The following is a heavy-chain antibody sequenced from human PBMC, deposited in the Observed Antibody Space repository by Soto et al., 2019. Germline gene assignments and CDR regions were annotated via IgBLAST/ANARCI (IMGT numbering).Heavy chain of an antibody. CDR2: IWYDGSNK. CDR1: GFTFSSYG. Sequence: GGSLRLSCAASGFTFSSYGMHWVRQAPGKGLEWVAVIWYDGSNKYYPDSVKGRFTISRDNSKNTLYLQMNSLRAEDTAVYYCARTIVATYYGMDVWGQGTTVTVS. V-gene: IGHV3-33*01. J-gene: IGHJ6*01. D-gene: IGHD5-12*01. CDR3: ARTIVATYYGMDV.